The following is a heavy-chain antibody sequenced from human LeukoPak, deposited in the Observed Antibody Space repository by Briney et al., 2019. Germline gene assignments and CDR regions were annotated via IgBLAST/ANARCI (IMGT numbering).Heavy chain of an antibody. J-gene: IGHJ4*02. CDR3: ARRECYGGKYYFDY. Sequence: GESLKISCKGSGYSFTTYWIAWVRQMPGKGPEWMGIIYPGDSDTRYSPSFQGQVTISANKSISTAYLQWSSLKASDTATYYCARRECYGGKYYFDYWGQGTLVTVSS. CDR2: IYPGDSDT. V-gene: IGHV5-51*01. CDR1: GYSFTTYW. D-gene: IGHD4-23*01.